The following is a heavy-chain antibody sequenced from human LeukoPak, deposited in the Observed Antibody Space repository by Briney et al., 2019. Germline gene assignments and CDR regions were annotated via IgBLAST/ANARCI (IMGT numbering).Heavy chain of an antibody. CDR1: GYTFTSYY. J-gene: IGHJ4*02. CDR2: IDPSDGST. Sequence: EASVTVSCKASGYTFTSYYMHWVRQAPGQGREWMGIIDPSDGSTSCAQKFQGRVTMTRDRSTSTVYMELSSLRSEDTAVYYCARSKKKFDYWGQGTLVTVSS. V-gene: IGHV1-46*01. CDR3: ARSKKKFDY.